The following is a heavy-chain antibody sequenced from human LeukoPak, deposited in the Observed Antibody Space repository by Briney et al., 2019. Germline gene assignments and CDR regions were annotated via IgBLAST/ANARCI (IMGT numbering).Heavy chain of an antibody. CDR2: IIPIFGTA. CDR3: ARDYYGSGSYYNVEGFRGPWWFDP. CDR1: GYTFTGYY. J-gene: IGHJ5*02. V-gene: IGHV1-69*06. Sequence: GASVKVSCKASGYTFTGYYMHWVRQAPGQGLEWMGGIIPIFGTANYAQKFQGRVTITADKSTSTAYMELSSLRSEDTAVYYCARDYYGSGSYYNVEGFRGPWWFDPWGQGTLVTVSS. D-gene: IGHD3-10*01.